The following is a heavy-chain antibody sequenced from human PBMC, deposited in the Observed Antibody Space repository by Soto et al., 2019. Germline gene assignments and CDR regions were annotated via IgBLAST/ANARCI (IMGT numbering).Heavy chain of an antibody. CDR1: GYTFTGYY. CDR3: ARVGKTYYYDSSGSTELAY. Sequence: GASVKVSCKASGYTFTGYYMHWVRQAPGQGLEWMGWINPNSGGTNYAQKFQGWVTMTRDTSISTAYMELSRLRSDDTAVYYCARVGKTYYYDSSGSTELAYWGQGTLVTVS. J-gene: IGHJ4*02. D-gene: IGHD3-22*01. V-gene: IGHV1-2*04. CDR2: INPNSGGT.